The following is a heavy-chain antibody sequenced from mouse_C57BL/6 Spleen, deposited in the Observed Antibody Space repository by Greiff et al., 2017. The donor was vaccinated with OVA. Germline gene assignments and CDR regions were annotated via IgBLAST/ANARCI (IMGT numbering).Heavy chain of an antibody. Sequence: QVQLQQSGAELVRPGASVTLSCKASGYTFTDYEMHWVKQTPVHGLEWIGAIDPETGGTAYNQKFKGKAILTADKSSSTAYMELRSRTSEDSAVYYCTRKGDYDGGYWYFDVWGTGTTVTVSS. D-gene: IGHD2-4*01. V-gene: IGHV1-15*01. CDR1: GYTFTDYE. CDR2: IDPETGGT. CDR3: TRKGDYDGGYWYFDV. J-gene: IGHJ1*03.